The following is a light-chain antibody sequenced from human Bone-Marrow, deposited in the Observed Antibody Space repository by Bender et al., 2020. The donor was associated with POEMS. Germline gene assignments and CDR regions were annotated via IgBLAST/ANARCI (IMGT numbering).Light chain of an antibody. CDR1: SSDVGGYNY. V-gene: IGLV2-14*03. J-gene: IGLJ2*01. CDR2: DVS. CDR3: SSYSRSSTLVL. Sequence: QSALTQPRSVSGSPGQSVTISCTGTSSDVGGYNYVSWYQQHPGKAPKLIIFDVSKRPSGVSNRFSGSKSGNTASLSISGLQAEDEADYFCSSYSRSSTLVLFGGGTKLTVL.